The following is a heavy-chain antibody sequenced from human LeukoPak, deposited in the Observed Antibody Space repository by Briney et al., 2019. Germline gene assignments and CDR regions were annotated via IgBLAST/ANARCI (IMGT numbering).Heavy chain of an antibody. Sequence: GGSLRLSCAASGFTFSDYYMSWIRQAPGKGLEWVSYISRSGSIVSYADSVKGRFTISRDNAKNTLYLQMNSLRAEDTAVYYCARDWRSHFDYWGQGTLVTVSS. CDR2: ISRSGSIV. V-gene: IGHV3-11*04. CDR1: GFTFSDYY. CDR3: ARDWRSHFDY. J-gene: IGHJ4*02.